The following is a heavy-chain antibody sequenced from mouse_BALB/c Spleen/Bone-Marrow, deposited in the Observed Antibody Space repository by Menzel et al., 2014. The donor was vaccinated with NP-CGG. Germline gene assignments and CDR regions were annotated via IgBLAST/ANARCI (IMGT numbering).Heavy chain of an antibody. Sequence: DVKLVESGGGLVQPGGSLKLSCAASGFDFSRYWMSWVRQAPGKGLEWIGEINPDSRTKNYSPSLKDKFIISRDNAKNTLYLRLNKVRSEDTALYYCARPDYYGYLNYWGQGTTLTVSS. V-gene: IGHV4-1*02. D-gene: IGHD1-1*01. J-gene: IGHJ2*01. CDR1: GFDFSRYW. CDR3: ARPDYYGYLNY. CDR2: INPDSRTK.